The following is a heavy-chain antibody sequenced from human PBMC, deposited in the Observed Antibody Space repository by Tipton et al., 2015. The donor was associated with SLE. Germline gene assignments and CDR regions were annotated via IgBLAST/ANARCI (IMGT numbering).Heavy chain of an antibody. CDR2: IYYSGST. D-gene: IGHD3-3*01. Sequence: TLSLTCTVSGGSISSSSYYWGWIRQPPGKGLEWIGSIYYSGSTYYNPSLKSRVTISVGTSKNQFSLKLSSVTAADTAVYYCASAPPYYDFWSGPNWYFDLWGRGTLVTVSS. V-gene: IGHV4-39*01. CDR1: GGSISSSSYY. CDR3: ASAPPYYDFWSGPNWYFDL. J-gene: IGHJ2*01.